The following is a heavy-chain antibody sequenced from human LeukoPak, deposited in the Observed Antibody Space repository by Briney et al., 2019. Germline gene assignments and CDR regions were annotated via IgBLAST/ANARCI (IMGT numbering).Heavy chain of an antibody. D-gene: IGHD3-10*01. Sequence: PGGSQRLSCAASGFTFSSFAMSCVRQAPGKGLQWVSAVSSEGNTFYADSVKGRFTISRDNSKNTLYLQMNSLRADDTAVYYCAKDRIYADGLWDFDYWGQGTPVTVSS. CDR1: GFTFSSFA. V-gene: IGHV3-23*01. CDR2: VSSEGNT. J-gene: IGHJ4*02. CDR3: AKDRIYADGLWDFDY.